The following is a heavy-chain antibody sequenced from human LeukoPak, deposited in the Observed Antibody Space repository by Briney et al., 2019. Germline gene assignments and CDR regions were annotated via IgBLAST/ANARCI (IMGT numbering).Heavy chain of an antibody. Sequence: GRSLRLSCVASGFTFSTYAMLWVRQAPGKGLEWVTLISDDGSDKTYADSVRGRFTVSRDNSKNTLYLQMNSLTTEDTAAYYCARDRSPQLFGYFHSWAQGPLVPVSS. CDR1: GFTFSTYA. J-gene: IGHJ4*02. CDR2: ISDDGSDK. V-gene: IGHV3-30*04. CDR3: ARDRSPQLFGYFHS. D-gene: IGHD3-16*01.